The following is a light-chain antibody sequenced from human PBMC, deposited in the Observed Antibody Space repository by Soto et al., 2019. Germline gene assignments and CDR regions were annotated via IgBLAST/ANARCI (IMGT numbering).Light chain of an antibody. Sequence: DIQMTQFPSSLSASVGDRVTITCRPSQDIGNDLGWFQLKPGKAPKRLIYAASRLQSGVPSRFSGSGSGTEFTLTISSLQPEDFATYYCQKSDTTLTFGGGTKVEMK. CDR1: QDIGND. J-gene: IGKJ4*01. CDR3: QKSDTTLT. V-gene: IGKV1-17*01. CDR2: AAS.